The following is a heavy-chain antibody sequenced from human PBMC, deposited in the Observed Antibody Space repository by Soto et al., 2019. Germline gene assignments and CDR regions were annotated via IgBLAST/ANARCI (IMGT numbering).Heavy chain of an antibody. Sequence: VSLRLSCAASGVTFSSYWMSWVRQAPGKGLEWVANIKQDGSEKYYVDSVKGRFTISRDNAKNSLYLQMNSLRAEDTAVYYCARVWVVPAAIGYWGQGTLVTVSS. CDR2: IKQDGSEK. CDR1: GVTFSSYW. V-gene: IGHV3-7*01. D-gene: IGHD2-2*01. J-gene: IGHJ4*02. CDR3: ARVWVVPAAIGY.